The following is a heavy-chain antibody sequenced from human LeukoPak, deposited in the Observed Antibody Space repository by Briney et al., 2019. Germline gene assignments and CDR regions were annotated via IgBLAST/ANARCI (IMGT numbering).Heavy chain of an antibody. V-gene: IGHV4-59*01. J-gene: IGHJ4*02. CDR2: IYYSGST. CDR1: GGSISSYY. Sequence: PSETLSLTCTVSGGSISSYYWSWIRQPPGKGLEWIGYIYYSGSTNYNPSLKSRVTISVDTSKNQFSLKLSSVTAADTAVYYCARAEESIAAACAIDYWGQGTLVTVSS. CDR3: ARAEESIAAACAIDY. D-gene: IGHD6-13*01.